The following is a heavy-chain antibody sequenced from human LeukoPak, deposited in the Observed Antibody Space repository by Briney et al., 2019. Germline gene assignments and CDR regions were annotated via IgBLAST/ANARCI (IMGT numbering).Heavy chain of an antibody. CDR3: TSVIVGATAPWFDP. CDR1: WNIPTRYT. D-gene: IGHD1-26*01. V-gene: IGHV7-4-1*02. J-gene: IGHJ5*02. Sequence: ASVKVSCKASWNIPTRYTINWVRQAPGQGLEWMGWINTNTGKPVYAQGLTGRFVFSWDTSVSTAYLQISSLNTEDTGIYFCTSVIVGATAPWFDPWGQGTPVTVSS. CDR2: INTNTGKP.